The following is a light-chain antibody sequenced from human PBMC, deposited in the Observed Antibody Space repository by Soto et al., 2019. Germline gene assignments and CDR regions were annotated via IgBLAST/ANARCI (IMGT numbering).Light chain of an antibody. J-gene: IGKJ1*01. Sequence: EIVMTQSPATLSVSPGERATLSCRASQSVSSNLAWYQQKPGQAPRLLIYGASTRATGIPARFSGSGSGTEFTLTISSLQSEDFAVYYCQQYNNWPPVAFGQGTNVEIK. CDR1: QSVSSN. CDR2: GAS. CDR3: QQYNNWPPVA. V-gene: IGKV3-15*01.